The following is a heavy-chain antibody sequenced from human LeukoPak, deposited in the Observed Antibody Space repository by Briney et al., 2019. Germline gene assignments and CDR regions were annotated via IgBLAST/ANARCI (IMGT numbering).Heavy chain of an antibody. CDR2: MNPNSGNT. CDR1: GYTFTSYD. V-gene: IGHV1-8*01. J-gene: IGHJ4*02. D-gene: IGHD2-2*01. Sequence: ASVKVSCKASGYTFTSYDINWVRQATGQGLEWMGWMNPNSGNTGYAQKFQGRVTMTRNTSISTAYMELSSLRSEDTAVYYCARTLHYCSSTSCYPKIIGYWGQGTLVTVSS. CDR3: ARTLHYCSSTSCYPKIIGY.